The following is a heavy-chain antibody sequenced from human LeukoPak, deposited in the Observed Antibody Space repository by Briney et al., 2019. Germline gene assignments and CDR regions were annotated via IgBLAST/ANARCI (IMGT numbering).Heavy chain of an antibody. D-gene: IGHD2-15*01. J-gene: IGHJ4*02. Sequence: ASVKVSCKASGYTFTGYYMHWVRQAPGQGLEWMGWINPNSGGTNYAQKFQGRVTMTRDTSISTAYMELSRLRSDDTAVYYCARARDRRVVVAATLAYWGQGTLVTVSS. CDR1: GYTFTGYY. V-gene: IGHV1-2*02. CDR2: INPNSGGT. CDR3: ARARDRRVVVAATLAY.